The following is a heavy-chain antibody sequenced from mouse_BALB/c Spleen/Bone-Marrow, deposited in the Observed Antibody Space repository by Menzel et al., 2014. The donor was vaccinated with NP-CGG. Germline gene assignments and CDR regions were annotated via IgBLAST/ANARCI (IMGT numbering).Heavy chain of an antibody. Sequence: DLVKPGASVKLSCKASGYTFTSYWINWIKQRPGQGLEWIGRIAPGSGSTYYNEMFKGKATRTVDTSSSTAYIQLSSLSSEDSAVYFCARFPIYYGNYGAMDYWGQGTSVTVSS. J-gene: IGHJ4*01. CDR2: IAPGSGST. D-gene: IGHD2-1*01. CDR1: GYTFTSYW. CDR3: ARFPIYYGNYGAMDY. V-gene: IGHV1S41*01.